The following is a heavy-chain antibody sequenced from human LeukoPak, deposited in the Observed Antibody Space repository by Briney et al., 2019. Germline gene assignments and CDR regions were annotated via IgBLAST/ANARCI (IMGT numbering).Heavy chain of an antibody. D-gene: IGHD4-17*01. Sequence: GGSLRLSCAASGLTVSSYAMHWVRQSPGKGLEWVAVISYDGSNKYYADSVKGRFTISRDNSKNTLYLQMNSPRAEDTAVYYCARATVFYGDLDRLDYWGQGTLVTVSS. CDR1: GLTVSSYA. V-gene: IGHV3-30*04. CDR3: ARATVFYGDLDRLDY. CDR2: ISYDGSNK. J-gene: IGHJ4*02.